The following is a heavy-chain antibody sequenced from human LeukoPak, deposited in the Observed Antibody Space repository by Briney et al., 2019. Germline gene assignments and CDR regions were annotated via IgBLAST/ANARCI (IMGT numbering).Heavy chain of an antibody. D-gene: IGHD3-22*01. CDR1: GFTFSNYW. Sequence: GGSLRLSCAASGFTFSNYWMHWVRQVPGKGLVWVSRINDDGSATFYADSVKGRFTISRDNAKNTLFLQINSLRAEDTAVYYCPWYYYDSSGYYIEYWGQGTLVTVSS. V-gene: IGHV3-74*01. J-gene: IGHJ4*02. CDR3: PWYYYDSSGYYIEY. CDR2: INDDGSAT.